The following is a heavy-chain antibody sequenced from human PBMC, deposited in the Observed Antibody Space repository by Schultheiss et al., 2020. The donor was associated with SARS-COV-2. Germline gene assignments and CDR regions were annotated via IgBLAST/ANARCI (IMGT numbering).Heavy chain of an antibody. CDR3: ARNWPWARTYYYDSSGYYDY. D-gene: IGHD3-22*01. CDR2: IYTSGST. J-gene: IGHJ4*02. CDR1: GGSISSGSYY. V-gene: IGHV4-39*01. Sequence: SETLSLTCTVSGGSISSGSYYWGWIRQPPGKGLEWIGSIYTSGSTYYNPSLKSRVTISVDTSKNQFSLKLSSVTAADTAVYYCARNWPWARTYYYDSSGYYDYWGQGTLVTVSS.